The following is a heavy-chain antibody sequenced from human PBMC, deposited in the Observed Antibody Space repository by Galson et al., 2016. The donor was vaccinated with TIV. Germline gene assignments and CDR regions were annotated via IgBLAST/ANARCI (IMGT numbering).Heavy chain of an antibody. D-gene: IGHD3-22*01. J-gene: IGHJ6*02. V-gene: IGHV3-53*01. CDR2: IYGDGRT. Sequence: PRLSCAASGFIVDDNYMTWIRQAPGKGLEWVSVIYGDGRTYYTDSVRGRFTISRDSSKNTLYLQMNSLRAEDTAVYYCARDRYYDARGYYYYYYGMDVWGQGTTVTVSS. CDR1: GFIVDDNY. CDR3: ARDRYYDARGYYYYYYGMDV.